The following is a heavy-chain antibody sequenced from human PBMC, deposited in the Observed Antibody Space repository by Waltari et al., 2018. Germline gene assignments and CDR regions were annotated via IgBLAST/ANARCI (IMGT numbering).Heavy chain of an antibody. D-gene: IGHD4-17*01. CDR3: ARTSGDYMYLGGYFFDQ. V-gene: IGHV4-4*02. J-gene: IGHJ4*02. Sequence: QVQLQESGPGLVKPSGTLSLTCVVSGGSISSDNWWTWVRQSPEKGLEWLGRIFHSGTTDANPSLNSRVSMSIDTSQNQFSLDLTSVTAADTAVYYCARTSGDYMYLGGYFFDQWGQGILVTVSS. CDR2: IFHSGTT. CDR1: GGSISSDNW.